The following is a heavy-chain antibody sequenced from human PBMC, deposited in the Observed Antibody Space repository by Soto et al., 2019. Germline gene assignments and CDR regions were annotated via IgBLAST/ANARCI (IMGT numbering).Heavy chain of an antibody. CDR1: GFTFSSYE. CDR3: ARSIAVAGTIYYGMDV. CDR2: ISSSGSTI. Sequence: GGSLILSCAASGFTFSSYEMNWVRQAPGKGLEWVSYISSSGSTIYYADSVKGRFTISRDNAKNSLYLQMNSLRAEDTAVYYCARSIAVAGTIYYGMDVWGQGTTVTVSS. D-gene: IGHD6-19*01. V-gene: IGHV3-48*03. J-gene: IGHJ6*02.